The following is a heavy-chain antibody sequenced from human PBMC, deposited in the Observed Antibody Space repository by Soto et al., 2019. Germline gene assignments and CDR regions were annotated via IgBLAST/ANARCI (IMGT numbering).Heavy chain of an antibody. D-gene: IGHD4-4*01. V-gene: IGHV1-69*12. Sequence: QVQLVQSGAEMKEPGSSVKVSRKTSGGTFSSSAISWLRQAPGQGLEWMGGIIPLFRTPDYAQKFQGRVTIAADEYQSTAYMELSSLRSEDTAVYYCARDNDRLQLGGNYYYILDVWGQGTTITVSS. CDR1: GGTFSSSA. CDR2: IIPLFRTP. J-gene: IGHJ6*02. CDR3: ARDNDRLQLGGNYYYILDV.